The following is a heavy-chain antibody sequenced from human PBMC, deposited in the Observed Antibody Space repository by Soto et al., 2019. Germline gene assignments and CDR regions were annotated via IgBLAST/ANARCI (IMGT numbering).Heavy chain of an antibody. CDR1: GYTFTNYG. J-gene: IGHJ4*03. CDR2: IGGYKGNT. V-gene: IGHV1-18*01. CDR3: ARDGPPYESLVRGVMGLFDY. D-gene: IGHD3-10*01. Sequence: ASVKVSCKASGYTFTNYGVSWVRQAPGQGLEWMGWIGGYKGNTNYAQKLQGRVTLTTDTSTSTAYMELRSLRSDDTAVYYCARDGPPYESLVRGVMGLFDYWGQGTMVTVSS.